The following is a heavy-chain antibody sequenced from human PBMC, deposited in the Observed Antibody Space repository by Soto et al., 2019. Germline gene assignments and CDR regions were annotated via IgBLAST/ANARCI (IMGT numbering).Heavy chain of an antibody. V-gene: IGHV4-31*03. CDR2: IYNCGST. CDR1: VGSISSGGYY. CDR3: AIDPPP. J-gene: IGHJ5*02. Sequence: QVQLQESGPGLVKPSQTLSLTCTVSVGSISSGGYYWSWIRQHPGKGLEWIGYIYNCGSTYYNPSLQSRVTISADTSTNLFALKLVPVTSAATALSYCAIDPPPWGQGTLVAVSS.